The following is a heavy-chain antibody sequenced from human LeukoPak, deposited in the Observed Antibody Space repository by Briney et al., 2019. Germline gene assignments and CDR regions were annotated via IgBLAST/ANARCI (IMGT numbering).Heavy chain of an antibody. CDR1: GFTFSSYW. Sequence: GGSLRLSCAASGFTFSSYWMSWVRQAPGKGLEWVANIKQDGSEKYYVDSVKGRFTISRDNAKNSLYLQMNSLRAEDTAVYYCAREGRYDILIGFKDYWGQGTLVTVSS. J-gene: IGHJ4*02. D-gene: IGHD3-9*01. CDR2: IKQDGSEK. V-gene: IGHV3-7*01. CDR3: AREGRYDILIGFKDY.